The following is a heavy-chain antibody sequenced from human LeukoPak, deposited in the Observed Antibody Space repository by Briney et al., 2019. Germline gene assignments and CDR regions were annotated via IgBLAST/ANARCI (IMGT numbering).Heavy chain of an antibody. CDR3: ARPVADNTLHSASDY. Sequence: SETLSLTCAVSGYSISSGYYWGWIRQPPGKGLEWIGSIYHSGSTYYNPSLKSRVTISVDTSKNQFSLRLSSVTAADTAVYYCARPVADNTLHSASDYWGQGTPVTVSS. CDR1: GYSISSGYY. J-gene: IGHJ4*02. CDR2: IYHSGST. D-gene: IGHD6-19*01. V-gene: IGHV4-38-2*01.